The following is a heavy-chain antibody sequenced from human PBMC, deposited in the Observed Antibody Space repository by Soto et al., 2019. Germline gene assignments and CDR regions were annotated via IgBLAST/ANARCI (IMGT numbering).Heavy chain of an antibody. D-gene: IGHD6-13*01. CDR3: ARDHDAYAGNSAYDY. CDR1: DYSISIGYY. V-gene: IGHV4-38-2*02. CDR2: IYHSGST. Sequence: PSETLSVTCAVSDYSISIGYYWGWIRQPPGKGLEWIGSIYHSGSTYYNPSLKSRVTISVDTSKNQFSLKLSSVTAADTAVYYCARDHDAYAGNSAYDYWGQGTMVTVSS. J-gene: IGHJ4*02.